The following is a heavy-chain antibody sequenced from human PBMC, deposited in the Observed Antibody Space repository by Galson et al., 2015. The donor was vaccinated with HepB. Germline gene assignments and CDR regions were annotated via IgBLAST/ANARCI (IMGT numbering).Heavy chain of an antibody. CDR3: ATGVVVPAATLLDY. Sequence: SVKVSCKVSGYTLTELSMHSVRQAPGKGLEWMGGFDPEDGETIYAQKFQGRVTMTEDTSTDTAYMELSSLRSEDTAVYYCATGVVVPAATLLDYWGQGTLVTVSS. V-gene: IGHV1-24*01. D-gene: IGHD2-2*01. CDR2: FDPEDGET. CDR1: GYTLTELS. J-gene: IGHJ4*02.